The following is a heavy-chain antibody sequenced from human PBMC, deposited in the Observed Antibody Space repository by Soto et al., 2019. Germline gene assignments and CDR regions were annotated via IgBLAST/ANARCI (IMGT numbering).Heavy chain of an antibody. D-gene: IGHD1-20*01. CDR3: VKAPLYNWNDANWFDP. CDR1: GFTFSSYA. J-gene: IGHJ5*02. V-gene: IGHV3-23*01. Sequence: GGSLRLSCAASGFTFSSYAMSWVRQAPGKGLEWVSAISGSGGSTYYADSVKGRFTISRDNSKNKLYLQMNSLRAEDTAVYYCVKAPLYNWNDANWFDPLGQGTLVTVSS. CDR2: ISGSGGST.